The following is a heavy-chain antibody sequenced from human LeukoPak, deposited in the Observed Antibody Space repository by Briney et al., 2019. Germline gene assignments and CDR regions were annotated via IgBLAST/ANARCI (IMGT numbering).Heavy chain of an antibody. CDR2: IYPGDSDT. D-gene: IGHD3-16*02. J-gene: IGHJ3*02. V-gene: IGHV5-51*01. CDR3: ARSRAETVPVWGSYRHYDAFDI. CDR1: GYSFTNYW. Sequence: GGSLQISCQGSGYSFTNYWIGWVRRMPGKGLACMGIIYPGDSDTTYKPSFQGQVTISADKSISTAYLQWSSLKASDTAMYYCARSRAETVPVWGSYRHYDAFDIWGQGTMVTVSS.